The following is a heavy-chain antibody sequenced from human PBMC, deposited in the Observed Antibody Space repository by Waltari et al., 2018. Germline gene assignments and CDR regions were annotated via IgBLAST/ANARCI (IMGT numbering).Heavy chain of an antibody. D-gene: IGHD6-13*01. J-gene: IGHJ4*02. CDR3: ARRPRTHIAAAGTFDY. V-gene: IGHV4-34*01. CDR1: GGSFSRYY. CDR2: INHSGST. Sequence: QVQLQQWGAGLLKPSETLSLPCAVYGGSFSRYYWSWIRQPPGKGLEWIGEINHSGSTNYNPSLKSRVTISVDTSKNQFSLKLSSVTAADTAVYYCARRPRTHIAAAGTFDYWGQGTLVTVSS.